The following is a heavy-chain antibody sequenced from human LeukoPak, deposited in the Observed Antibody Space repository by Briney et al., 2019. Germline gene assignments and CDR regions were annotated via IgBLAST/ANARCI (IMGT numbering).Heavy chain of an antibody. Sequence: GGSLRLSCAASGFTFSTYWMSWVRQAPGKGVEGVAHIKHDGTEKYYVDSVKGRFTISRDNAKNSLYLQMNTLRAEDTAVYYCVGDPGDYWGQGTLVTVSS. CDR3: VGDPGDY. V-gene: IGHV3-7*01. J-gene: IGHJ4*02. CDR2: IKHDGTEK. CDR1: GFTFSTYW.